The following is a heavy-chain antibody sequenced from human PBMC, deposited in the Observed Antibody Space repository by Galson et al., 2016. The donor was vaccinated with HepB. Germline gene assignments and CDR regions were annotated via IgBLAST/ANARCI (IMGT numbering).Heavy chain of an antibody. CDR1: GFTFSSYS. J-gene: IGHJ4*02. D-gene: IGHD3-9*01. Sequence: CAASGFTFSSYSMNWVRQAPGKGLEWVSYITTSSSTTSYADPVKGRFTISRDNAKNSLYLQMNSLRDEDTAVYNCARDVDWAFDYWGQGTLVTVSS. CDR2: ITTSSSTT. CDR3: ARDVDWAFDY. V-gene: IGHV3-48*02.